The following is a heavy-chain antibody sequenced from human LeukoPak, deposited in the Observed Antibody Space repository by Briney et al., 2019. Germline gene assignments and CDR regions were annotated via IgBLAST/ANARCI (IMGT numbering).Heavy chain of an antibody. CDR3: ARGPYSSSWYKPYYYYYMDV. V-gene: IGHV4-4*07. CDR2: IYTSGST. J-gene: IGHJ6*03. CDR1: GGSISSYY. D-gene: IGHD6-13*01. Sequence: SETLSLTCTVAGGSISSYYWSWIRQPAGKGLEWIGRIYTSGSTNYNPSLKSRVTMSVDTSKNQFSLKLSSVTAADTAVYYCARGPYSSSWYKPYYYYYMDVWGKGTTVTISS.